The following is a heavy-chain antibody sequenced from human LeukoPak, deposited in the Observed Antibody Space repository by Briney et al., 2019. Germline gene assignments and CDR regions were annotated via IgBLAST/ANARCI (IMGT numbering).Heavy chain of an antibody. CDR2: IYPGDSDT. CDR3: ARSHDTASLNIVVVPAAPDY. CDR1: GYSFTNYW. D-gene: IGHD2-2*01. V-gene: IGHV5-51*01. J-gene: IGHJ4*02. Sequence: GESLQISCKGSGYSFTNYWIGWVRQMPGKGLEWMGIIYPGDSDTRYSPSFQGQVTISADKSISTAYLQWSSLKASDTAMYYCARSHDTASLNIVVVPAAPDYWGQGTLVTVSS.